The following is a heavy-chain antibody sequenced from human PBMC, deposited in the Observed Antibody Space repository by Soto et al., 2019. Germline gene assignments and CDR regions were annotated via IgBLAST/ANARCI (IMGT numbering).Heavy chain of an antibody. Sequence: PGGSLRLSCAASGSTFRSYWMQWVRQAPGKGLVWVSWINSDGSSTRYADSVKGRFTISRDNAKNTLYLQMNSLRAEDTAVYYCASGGSSLNFDSWGQGTLVTVSS. V-gene: IGHV3-74*01. CDR3: ASGGSSLNFDS. CDR1: GSTFRSYW. D-gene: IGHD6-6*01. CDR2: INSDGSST. J-gene: IGHJ4*02.